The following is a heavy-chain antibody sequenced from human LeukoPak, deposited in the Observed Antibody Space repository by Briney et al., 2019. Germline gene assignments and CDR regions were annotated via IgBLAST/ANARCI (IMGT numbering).Heavy chain of an antibody. Sequence: SETLSLTCTVSGGSISSYYWSWIRQPPRKGLEWIGYIYYSGSTNYNPSLKSRVTISVDTSKNQFSLKLSSVTAADTAVYYCARDSSYGSGSYYPNWGQGTLVTVSS. CDR2: IYYSGST. D-gene: IGHD3-10*01. CDR3: ARDSSYGSGSYYPN. CDR1: GGSISSYY. J-gene: IGHJ4*02. V-gene: IGHV4-59*01.